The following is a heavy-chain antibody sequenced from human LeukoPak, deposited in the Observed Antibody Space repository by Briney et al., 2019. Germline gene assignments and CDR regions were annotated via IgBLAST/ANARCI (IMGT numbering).Heavy chain of an antibody. CDR1: GFTFSTYG. J-gene: IGHJ4*02. Sequence: PGGSPRLSCATSGFTFSTYGMHWVRQAPGKGLEWVTFIRYDGSNKYYADSVKGRFTISRDNSKNTLYLQMSSLRAEDTAVYFCAKDKDPWKSTSISDFDYWGQGTLVTVSS. V-gene: IGHV3-30*02. D-gene: IGHD1-1*01. CDR3: AKDKDPWKSTSISDFDY. CDR2: IRYDGSNK.